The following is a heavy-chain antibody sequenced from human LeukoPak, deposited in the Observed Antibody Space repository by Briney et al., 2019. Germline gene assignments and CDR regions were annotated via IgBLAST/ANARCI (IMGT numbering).Heavy chain of an antibody. J-gene: IGHJ4*02. V-gene: IGHV3-23*01. CDR1: GFTFSSYA. CDR2: ISGSGGST. Sequence: GGSLRLSCAASGFTFSSYAMSWVRQALGKGLEWVSAISGSGGSTYYADSVKGRFTISRDNSKNTLYLQMNSLRAEDTAVYYCARTRITIFGVVIHRGPFDYWGQGTXVXVSS. D-gene: IGHD3-3*01. CDR3: ARTRITIFGVVIHRGPFDY.